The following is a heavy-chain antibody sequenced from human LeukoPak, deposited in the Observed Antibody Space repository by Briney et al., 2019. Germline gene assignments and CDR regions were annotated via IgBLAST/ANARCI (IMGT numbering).Heavy chain of an antibody. J-gene: IGHJ4*02. CDR2: IRYDGNNK. D-gene: IGHD3-9*01. CDR3: AGQLRYFDWLSYAYFDY. CDR1: GFTFSDYS. Sequence: PGGSLRLSCAASGFTFSDYSMHWVRQAPGKGLNWVAFIRYDGNNKYYADSVKGRFTISRDNSKNMLYLEMNSLSTEDTAVYYCAGQLRYFDWLSYAYFDYWGQGTLVTVSS. V-gene: IGHV3-30*02.